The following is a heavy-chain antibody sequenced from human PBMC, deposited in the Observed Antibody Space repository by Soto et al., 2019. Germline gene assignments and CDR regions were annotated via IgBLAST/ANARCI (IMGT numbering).Heavy chain of an antibody. CDR2: IIPILGIA. V-gene: IGHV1-69*08. D-gene: IGHD2-15*01. CDR1: GGTFSSYT. CDR3: AREQVILGTYGMDV. J-gene: IGHJ6*02. Sequence: QVQLVQSGAEVKKPGSSVKVSCKASGGTFSSYTISWVRQAPGQGLEWMGRIIPILGIADYAQKFQGRVTITADKSTSTAYMELNSLRSEDTAGYYCAREQVILGTYGMDVWGQGTTVTVSS.